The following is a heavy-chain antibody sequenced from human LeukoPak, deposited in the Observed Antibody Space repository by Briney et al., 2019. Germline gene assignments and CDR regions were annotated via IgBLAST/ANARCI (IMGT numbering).Heavy chain of an antibody. CDR1: GFTFSSYG. CDR2: ISYDGSNK. D-gene: IGHD5-18*01. CDR3: ANNLRGYSYGFDY. Sequence: GRSLRLSCAASGFTFSSYGMHWVRQAPGKGLEWVAVISYDGSNKYYADSVKGRFTISRDNSKNTLYLQMSSLRAEDTAVYYCANNLRGYSYGFDYWGQGTLVTVSS. J-gene: IGHJ4*02. V-gene: IGHV3-30*18.